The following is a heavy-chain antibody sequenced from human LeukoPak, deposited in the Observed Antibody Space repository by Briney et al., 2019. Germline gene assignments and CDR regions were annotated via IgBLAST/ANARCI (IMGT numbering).Heavy chain of an antibody. CDR3: AKGPYCSSTSCYQDNWFDP. Sequence: GGSLRLSCAASGFTFSSYAMSWVRQAPGKGLEWVSVISGSGGSTYYADSVKGRFTISRDNSKNTLYLQMNSLRAEDTAVYYCAKGPYCSSTSCYQDNWFDPWGQGTLVTVSS. CDR1: GFTFSSYA. CDR2: ISGSGGST. J-gene: IGHJ5*02. V-gene: IGHV3-23*01. D-gene: IGHD2-2*01.